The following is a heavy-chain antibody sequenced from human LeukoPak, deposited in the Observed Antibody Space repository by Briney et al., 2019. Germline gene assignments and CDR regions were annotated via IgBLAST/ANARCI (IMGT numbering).Heavy chain of an antibody. J-gene: IGHJ4*02. CDR1: GGSFSGYY. D-gene: IGHD3-10*01. CDR2: INHSGNT. CDR3: ARYVVYGSGKYYFDY. V-gene: IGHV4-34*01. Sequence: SETLSLTCAVYGGSFSGYYWSWIRQPPGKGLEWIGEINHSGNTNYNPSLKSRVTISVDTSKNQFSLKLSSVTAADTAVYYCARYVVYGSGKYYFDYWGQGTLVTVSS.